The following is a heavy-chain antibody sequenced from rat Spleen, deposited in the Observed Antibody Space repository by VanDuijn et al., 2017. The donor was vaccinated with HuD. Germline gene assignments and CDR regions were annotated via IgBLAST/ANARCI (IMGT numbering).Heavy chain of an antibody. Sequence: QVQLKELGPGLVQLSQTLSLTCTVPGFPLIRSTVSWVRQSPGKGLEWIAAISSGKSTYYNSALKSRLRIRGDTSKSQVLLKMNSLQTEDTAMYFCASHTTEGAPFDYWGQGVMVTVSS. CDR3: ASHTTEGAPFDY. V-gene: IGHV2-6*01. D-gene: IGHD1-11*01. CDR2: ISSGKST. CDR1: GFPLIRST. J-gene: IGHJ2*01.